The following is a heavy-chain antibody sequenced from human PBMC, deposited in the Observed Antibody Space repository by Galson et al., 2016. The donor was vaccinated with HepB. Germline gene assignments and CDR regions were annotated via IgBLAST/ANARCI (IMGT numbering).Heavy chain of an antibody. CDR1: GFTFSDHY. CDR2: IGNKANSYIP. V-gene: IGHV3-72*01. J-gene: IGHJ5*02. CDR3: ATGATGTTDP. Sequence: SLRLSCAASGFTFSDHYMDWVRQAPGKGLEWVGRIGNKANSYIPEYAASVKGRFTISRDDSENSLYLQMNSLKTEDTAVYYCATGATGTTDPWGQGTLVTVSS. D-gene: IGHD1-1*01.